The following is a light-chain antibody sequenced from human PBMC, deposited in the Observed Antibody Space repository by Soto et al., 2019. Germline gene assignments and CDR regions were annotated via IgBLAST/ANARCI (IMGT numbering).Light chain of an antibody. CDR2: GAY. CDR3: QQFSSYPLT. CDR1: QSVRSN. Sequence: EIVMTQSPATLSVSPGERATLSCRASQSVRSNLAWYQQKPGQSPRLLIYGAYTRATGIPARFSGSGSGTDFTLTISRLEPEDFAVYYCQQFSSYPLTFGGGTKVDIK. J-gene: IGKJ4*01. V-gene: IGKV3-15*01.